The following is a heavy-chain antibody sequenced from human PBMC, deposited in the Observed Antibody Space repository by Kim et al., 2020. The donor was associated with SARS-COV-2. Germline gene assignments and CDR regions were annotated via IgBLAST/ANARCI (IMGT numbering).Heavy chain of an antibody. CDR2: INPSGGST. CDR3: ARVGYYDSSGYYLSYYYYGMDI. J-gene: IGHJ6*02. D-gene: IGHD3-22*01. V-gene: IGHV1-46*01. CDR1: GYTFTSYY. Sequence: ASVKVSCKASGYTFTSYYMHWVRQAPGQGLEWMGIINPSGGSTSYAQKFQGRVTMTRDTSTSTVYMELSSLRSEDTAVYYCARVGYYDSSGYYLSYYYYGMDICGQGSTVTVSS.